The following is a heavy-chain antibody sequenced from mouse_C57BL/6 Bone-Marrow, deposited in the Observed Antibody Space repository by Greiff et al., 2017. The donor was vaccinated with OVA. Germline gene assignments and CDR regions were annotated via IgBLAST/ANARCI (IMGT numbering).Heavy chain of an antibody. J-gene: IGHJ3*01. V-gene: IGHV1-64*01. CDR1: GYTFTSYW. D-gene: IGHD2-1*01. CDR3: ATLYYGNFFWFAY. CDR2: IHPNSGST. Sequence: QVQLQQPGAELVKPGASVKLSCKASGYTFTSYWMHWVKQRPGQGLEWIGMIHPNSGSTKYNEKFKSKATLTVDKSSSTAYMQLSSLTSEDSAVYYGATLYYGNFFWFAYWGQGTLVTVSA.